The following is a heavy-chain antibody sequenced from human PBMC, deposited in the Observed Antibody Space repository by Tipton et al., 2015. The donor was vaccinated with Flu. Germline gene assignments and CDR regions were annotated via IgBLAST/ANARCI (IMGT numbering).Heavy chain of an antibody. Sequence: QLVQSGAEVKKPGASVKVSCKASGYTFTGYYMHWVRQAPGQGLEWMGWINPNSGGTNYAQKFQGRVTMTRDTSISTAYMELSRMGSDDAAVYYCARVGAAAGKRAADAFDIWGQGPMVTVSS. CDR1: GYTFTGYY. V-gene: IGHV1-2*02. D-gene: IGHD6-13*01. CDR3: ARVGAAAGKRAADAFDI. J-gene: IGHJ3*02. CDR2: INPNSGGT.